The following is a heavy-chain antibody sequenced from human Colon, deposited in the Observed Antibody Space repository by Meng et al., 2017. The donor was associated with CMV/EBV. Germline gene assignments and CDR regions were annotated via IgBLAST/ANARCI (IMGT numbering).Heavy chain of an antibody. J-gene: IGHJ4*02. CDR1: GGAFSGYY. V-gene: IGHV4-34*01. D-gene: IGHD6-13*01. CDR2: INHSGST. CDR3: ASILFAAAAGGWGGY. Sequence: QAHRQQWGAGLLKSSETLSLPCAVYGGAFSGYYWSWIRQPPGKGLEWIGEINHSGSTNYNPSLKSRVTISVDTSKNQFSLKLSSVTAADTAVYYCASILFAAAAGGWGGYWGQGTLVTVSS.